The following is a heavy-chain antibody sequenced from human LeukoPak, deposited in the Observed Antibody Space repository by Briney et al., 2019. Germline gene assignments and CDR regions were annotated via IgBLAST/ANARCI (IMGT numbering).Heavy chain of an antibody. D-gene: IGHD3-22*01. CDR1: GYIFTSCS. CDR2: IYPGDSDT. Sequence: GESLKISCKGSGYIFTSCSIGWVRQMPGKGLEWMGIIYPGDSDTRYSPSFQGQVTISADKSISTAYLQWSSLKASDTAMYYCARLTVRGYYDSSGYPSDAFDIWGQGTMVTVSS. J-gene: IGHJ3*02. CDR3: ARLTVRGYYDSSGYPSDAFDI. V-gene: IGHV5-51*01.